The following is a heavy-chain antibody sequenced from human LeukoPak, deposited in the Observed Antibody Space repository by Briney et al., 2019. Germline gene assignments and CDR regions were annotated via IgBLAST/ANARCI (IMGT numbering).Heavy chain of an antibody. V-gene: IGHV3-11*01. D-gene: IGHD3-3*01. CDR3: AREGGPVRFLEWFLDY. J-gene: IGHJ4*02. CDR2: ISSSGSTI. CDR1: GFTFSDYY. Sequence: GGSLRLSCAASGFTFSDYYMSWIRQAPGKGLEWVSYISSSGSTIYYADSVKGRFTISRDNAKNSLYLQMNSLRAEDTAVYYCAREGGPVRFLEWFLDYWGQGTLVSVSS.